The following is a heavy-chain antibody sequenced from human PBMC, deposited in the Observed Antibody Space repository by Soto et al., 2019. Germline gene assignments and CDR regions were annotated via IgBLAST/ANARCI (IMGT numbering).Heavy chain of an antibody. CDR3: ARIIGYCRNNDCSWTFDI. D-gene: IGHD2-2*03. V-gene: IGHV5-51*01. CDR1: GYSFISYW. J-gene: IGHJ3*02. CDR2: FYPGDSTS. Sequence: GESLKISCKTSGYSFISYWVAWVRQKPGKGLEWMGTFYPGDSTSTYSPSFQGQVTISVDKSISTPYLHLSSLKASDTAMYYCARIIGYCRNNDCSWTFDIWGQGTTVTVSS.